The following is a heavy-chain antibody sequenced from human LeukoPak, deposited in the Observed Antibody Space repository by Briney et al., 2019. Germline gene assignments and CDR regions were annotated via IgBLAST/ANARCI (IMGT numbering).Heavy chain of an antibody. J-gene: IGHJ4*02. CDR3: ARQDGSAYYYFDY. V-gene: IGHV5-51*01. Sequence: GESLKISCKGSGYSFASYWIGWVRLMPGQGLEWMGIIYPGDSDTKYSPSFQGRVTISADKSINTANLQWSSLKASDTAIYYCARQDGSAYYYFDYWGQGTLVTVSS. D-gene: IGHD6-19*01. CDR2: IYPGDSDT. CDR1: GYSFASYW.